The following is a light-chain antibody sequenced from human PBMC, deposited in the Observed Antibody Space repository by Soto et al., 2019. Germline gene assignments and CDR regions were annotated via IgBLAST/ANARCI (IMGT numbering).Light chain of an antibody. CDR3: CSNAASSTYV. J-gene: IGLJ1*01. V-gene: IGLV2-23*01. Sequence: QSVLTQPASVSGSPGQSITISCTGTSSDVGSHNLVSWYQQYPGKAPKLIIFEASKRPSGVSNRFSCSKSGSTASLTTSGLQAEDEADYYRCSNAASSTYVFGSGTKVTVL. CDR2: EAS. CDR1: SSDVGSHNL.